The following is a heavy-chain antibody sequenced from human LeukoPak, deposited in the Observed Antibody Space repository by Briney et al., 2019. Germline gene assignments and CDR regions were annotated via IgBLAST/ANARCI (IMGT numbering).Heavy chain of an antibody. Sequence: PSETLSLTCTVSGGSISSSSYYWSWIRQPPGKGLEWIGYIYYSGNTYYNPSLKSRVTISVDTSKNQFSLKLSSMTTADTAVYYCARDRSSGSGKYYFDYWGQGTLVTVSS. J-gene: IGHJ4*02. V-gene: IGHV4-61*01. CDR2: IYYSGNT. CDR3: ARDRSSGSGKYYFDY. D-gene: IGHD6-13*01. CDR1: GGSISSSSYY.